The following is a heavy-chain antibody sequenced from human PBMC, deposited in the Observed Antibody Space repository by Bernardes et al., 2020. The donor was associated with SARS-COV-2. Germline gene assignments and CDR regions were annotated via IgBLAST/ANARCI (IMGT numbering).Heavy chain of an antibody. J-gene: IGHJ4*02. D-gene: IGHD6-13*01. V-gene: IGHV3-21*04. CDR1: GFPFSAYT. CDR3: AKLTIAAAGPSVDY. Sequence: WGSLRLSCAACGFPFSAYTINWVRQGRGKGLEWVSSISSSGSLIYYADSVKGRFTISRDNAKNSVYLQMNSLRAEDTALYYCAKLTIAAAGPSVDYWSQGTLVTVSS. CDR2: ISSSGSLI.